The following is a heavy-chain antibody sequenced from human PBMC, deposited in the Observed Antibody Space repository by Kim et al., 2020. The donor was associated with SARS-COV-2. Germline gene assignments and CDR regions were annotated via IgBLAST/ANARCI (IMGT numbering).Heavy chain of an antibody. CDR2: INSDWTTT. CDR3: ARGSGSGSYYGSEYFQH. V-gene: IGHV3-74*01. CDR1: GFTFSSNW. Sequence: WGSLRLSCAASGFTFSSNWMHWGRQAPGKGLVWVSRINSDWTTTSYADSVKGRFTISRDNAKNTLYLQMNSLRADDTAVYYCARGSGSGSYYGSEYFQHWGQGTLVTVSS. J-gene: IGHJ1*01. D-gene: IGHD3-10*01.